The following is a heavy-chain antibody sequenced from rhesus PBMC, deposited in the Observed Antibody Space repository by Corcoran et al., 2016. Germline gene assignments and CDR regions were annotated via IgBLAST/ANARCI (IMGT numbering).Heavy chain of an antibody. CDR3: AKDKLIAAVFDY. D-gene: IGHD6-31*01. CDR1: GFTFSSYG. J-gene: IGHJ4*01. CDR2: FNSGGVSK. Sequence: EVQLVETGGGLVQPGWSLKLSCAASGFTFSSYGMSWVRQAPGKGLEWVSAFNSGGVSKYYADSVQGRFTISRDNSKNTLSLQMNSLRAEDTAVYYCAKDKLIAAVFDYWGQGVLVTVSS. V-gene: IGHV3S5*01.